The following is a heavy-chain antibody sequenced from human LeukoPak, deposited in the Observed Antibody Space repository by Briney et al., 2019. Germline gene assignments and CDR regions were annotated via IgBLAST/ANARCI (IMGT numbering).Heavy chain of an antibody. V-gene: IGHV3-23*01. J-gene: IGHJ6*02. Sequence: GGSLRLSCAASGFTFSSYAMSWVRQAPGKGLGWVSAISGSGGSTYYADSVKGRFTISRDNSKNTLYLQMNSLRAEDTAVYYCAKMVTATTYYYYYGMDVWGQGTTVTVSS. CDR3: AKMVTATTYYYYYGMDV. CDR2: ISGSGGST. D-gene: IGHD5-18*01. CDR1: GFTFSSYA.